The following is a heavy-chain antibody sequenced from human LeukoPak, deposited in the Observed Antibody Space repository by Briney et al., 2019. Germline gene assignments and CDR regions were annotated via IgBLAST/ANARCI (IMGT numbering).Heavy chain of an antibody. D-gene: IGHD2-8*01. Sequence: EASVKVSCKASGYTFTSYDINWVRQATGQGLEWMGWMNPNSGNTGYAQKFQGRVTMTRSTSISTAYLELSSLRSEDTAVDYCARVYAPRDYWGQGTLVTVSS. J-gene: IGHJ4*02. V-gene: IGHV1-8*01. CDR3: ARVYAPRDY. CDR1: GYTFTSYD. CDR2: MNPNSGNT.